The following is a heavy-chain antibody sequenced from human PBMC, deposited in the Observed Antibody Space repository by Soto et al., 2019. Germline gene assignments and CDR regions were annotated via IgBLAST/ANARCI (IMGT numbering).Heavy chain of an antibody. J-gene: IGHJ4*02. Sequence: GGSLRLSCAASGFTFTRYSMNWARQAPGKGLEWVSSISSTTNYIYYGDSMKGRFTISRDNAKNSLYLEMNSLRAEDTAVYYCARESEDLTSNFDYWGQGTLVTVSS. CDR2: ISSTTNYI. CDR3: ARESEDLTSNFDY. V-gene: IGHV3-21*06. CDR1: GFTFTRYS.